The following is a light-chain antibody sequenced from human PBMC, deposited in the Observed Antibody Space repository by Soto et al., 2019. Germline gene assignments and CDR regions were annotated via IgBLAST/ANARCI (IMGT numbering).Light chain of an antibody. CDR3: QHYNSYSEA. CDR2: KAS. Sequence: DIQMTQSPSTLSGSVGDRVTITCRASQTISSWLAWYQQKPGKAPKLLIYKASTLKSGAPSRFSGSGSGTEFTLTISSLQPDDFATYYCQHYNSYSEAFGHGTKVDIK. J-gene: IGKJ1*01. CDR1: QTISSW. V-gene: IGKV1-5*03.